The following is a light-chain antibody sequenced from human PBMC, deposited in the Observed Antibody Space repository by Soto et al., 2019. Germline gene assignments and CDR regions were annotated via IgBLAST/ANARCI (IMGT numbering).Light chain of an antibody. CDR2: DVT. CDR3: CSYSGSYSLV. CDR1: SSDIGAYDF. Sequence: QSALTQPRSVSGSPGQSVTISCTGTSSDIGAYDFVSWHQHHPGKAPNVIIYDVTKRPSGVPDRFSGSKSGNTASLTISGLQAEDEADYHCCSYSGSYSLVFGGGTKLTGL. J-gene: IGLJ2*01. V-gene: IGLV2-11*01.